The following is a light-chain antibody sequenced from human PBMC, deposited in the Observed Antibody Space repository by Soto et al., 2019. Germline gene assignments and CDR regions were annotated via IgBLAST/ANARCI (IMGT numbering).Light chain of an antibody. V-gene: IGLV2-23*02. CDR1: NSDVGSYNL. J-gene: IGLJ1*01. Sequence: SALTQPASVSGSPGQSITISCTGTNSDVGSYNLVSWYQQHPGKAPKVMIYEVSKRPSGVPNRFSGSKSGNTASLTISGLQAVDEADYYCCSYAGSSTYVFGTGTKVTVL. CDR2: EVS. CDR3: CSYAGSSTYV.